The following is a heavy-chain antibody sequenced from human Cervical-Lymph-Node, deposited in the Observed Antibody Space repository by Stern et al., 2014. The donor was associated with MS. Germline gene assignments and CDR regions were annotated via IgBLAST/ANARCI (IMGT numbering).Heavy chain of an antibody. CDR3: AKGGSGSYLD. J-gene: IGHJ4*02. CDR2: ISYDGRDK. Sequence: VQLVESGGGVVQPGGSLRLSCAASGFVFRRYALHWVRQAPVKGLAWVALISYDGRDKYYTDSVKGRFTVSRDNSNNTVDLEMNSLRLEDTAVYYCAKGGSGSYLDWGQGSLVTVSS. V-gene: IGHV3-30*04. CDR1: GFVFRRYA. D-gene: IGHD1-26*01.